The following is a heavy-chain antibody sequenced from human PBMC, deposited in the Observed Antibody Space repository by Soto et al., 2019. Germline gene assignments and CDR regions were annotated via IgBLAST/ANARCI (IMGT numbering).Heavy chain of an antibody. Sequence: SETLSLTCTVSGGSISSGGYSWTWIRQSPGKGLEWIGYTYQSGSAYYNPSLKSRVTISVDTSKNQFSLKLSSVTAADTAVYYCARSMGGRAYYYYYYGMDVWGQGTTVTVSS. CDR3: ARSMGGRAYYYYYYGMDV. D-gene: IGHD3-16*01. CDR1: GGSISSGGYS. J-gene: IGHJ6*02. CDR2: TYQSGSA. V-gene: IGHV4-30-2*06.